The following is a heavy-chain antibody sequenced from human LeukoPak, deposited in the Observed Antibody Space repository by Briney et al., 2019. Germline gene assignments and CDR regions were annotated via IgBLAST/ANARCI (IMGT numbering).Heavy chain of an antibody. CDR3: ARIGQISHYCSSTSCYRGAFDI. Sequence: ASVNLSCTASRGTPSRPSISRARQAPGLPLDWMAGIIPTFDTANYAQTFQGRVTITADESTSTAYMELSSLRSEDTAVYYCARIGQISHYCSSTSCYRGAFDIWGQGTIVTVSS. V-gene: IGHV1-69*13. CDR1: RGTPSRPS. CDR2: IIPTFDTA. D-gene: IGHD2-2*01. J-gene: IGHJ3*02.